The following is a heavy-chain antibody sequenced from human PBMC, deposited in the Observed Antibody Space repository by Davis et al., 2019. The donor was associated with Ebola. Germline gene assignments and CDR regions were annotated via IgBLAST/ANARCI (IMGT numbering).Heavy chain of an antibody. Sequence: PGGSLRLSCAASGFTFSSYAMHWVRQAPGKGLEWVAVISYDGSNKYYADSVKGRFTISRDNSKNTLYLQMNSLRAEDTAVYYCARDKSSSWYNYLVDWGQGTLVTVSS. V-gene: IGHV3-30-3*01. CDR1: GFTFSSYA. CDR2: ISYDGSNK. D-gene: IGHD6-13*01. CDR3: ARDKSSSWYNYLVD. J-gene: IGHJ4*02.